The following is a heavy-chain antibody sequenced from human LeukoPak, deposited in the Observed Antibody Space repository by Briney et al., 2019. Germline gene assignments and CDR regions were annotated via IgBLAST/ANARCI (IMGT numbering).Heavy chain of an antibody. CDR1: GYSISNGYN. V-gene: IGHV4-38-2*02. J-gene: IGHJ5*02. Sequence: SETLSLTCTVSGYSISNGYNWGWVRQPPGKGLECIGSISHTGTTYYNPSLESRVTISVDTSKNQFSLKLSSVTAADTAVYYCARRQQLVPYNWFDPWGQGTLVTVSS. CDR2: ISHTGTT. D-gene: IGHD6-13*01. CDR3: ARRQQLVPYNWFDP.